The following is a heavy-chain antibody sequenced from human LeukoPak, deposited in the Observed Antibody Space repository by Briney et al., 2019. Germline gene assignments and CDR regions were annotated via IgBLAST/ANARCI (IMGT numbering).Heavy chain of an antibody. CDR1: GFTFSDYY. V-gene: IGHV3-11*03. J-gene: IGHJ4*02. D-gene: IGHD5-18*01. CDR2: ISSSSSYT. Sequence: PGGSLRLSCAASGFTFSDYYMSWIRQAQGKGLEWVSYISSSSSYTNYADSVKGRVTISRDNAKNSLYLQMNSLRAEDTAVYYCARLDSYAPVPGYWGQGTLVTVSS. CDR3: ARLDSYAPVPGY.